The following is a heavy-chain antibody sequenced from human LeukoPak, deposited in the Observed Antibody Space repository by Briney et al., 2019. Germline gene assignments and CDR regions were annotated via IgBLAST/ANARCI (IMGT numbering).Heavy chain of an antibody. D-gene: IGHD1-14*01. CDR2: IIPIFGTA. J-gene: IGHJ4*02. Sequence: ASVKVSCKASGGTFSSYAISWERQAPGQGLEWMGGIIPIFGTANYAQKFQGRVTITADESTSTAYMELSSLRSEDTAVYYCARRPDGTVPEYYFDYWGQGTLVTVSS. V-gene: IGHV1-69*13. CDR3: ARRPDGTVPEYYFDY. CDR1: GGTFSSYA.